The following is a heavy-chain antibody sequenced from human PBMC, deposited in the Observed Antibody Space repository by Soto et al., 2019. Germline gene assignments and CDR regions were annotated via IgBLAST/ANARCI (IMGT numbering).Heavy chain of an antibody. CDR2: IWYDGSNK. CDR1: GFTFSSYG. J-gene: IGHJ4*02. CDR3: ARAYGDWRYFDY. D-gene: IGHD3-10*01. V-gene: IGHV3-33*01. Sequence: AGGSLRLSCAASGFTFSSYGMHWVRQAPGKGPEWLAVIWYDGSNKYYADSVKGRFTISRDNSKNTLYMQMNSLRAEDTAVYYCARAYGDWRYFDYWGQGTLVTVSS.